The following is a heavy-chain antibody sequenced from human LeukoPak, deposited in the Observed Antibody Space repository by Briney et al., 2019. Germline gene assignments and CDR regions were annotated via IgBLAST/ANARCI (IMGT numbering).Heavy chain of an antibody. V-gene: IGHV4-39*07. CDR3: ARDGGCAYPDGDCLLYFDL. D-gene: IGHD2-21*02. J-gene: IGHJ2*01. Sequence: SETLSLTCTVSGGSISSSSYYWGWIRQPPGKGLEWIGSIYYSGSTYYNPSLKSRVTISVDTSKNQFSLKLSSVTAADTAVYYCARDGGCAYPDGDCLLYFDLWGRGTLVTVSS. CDR2: IYYSGST. CDR1: GGSISSSSYY.